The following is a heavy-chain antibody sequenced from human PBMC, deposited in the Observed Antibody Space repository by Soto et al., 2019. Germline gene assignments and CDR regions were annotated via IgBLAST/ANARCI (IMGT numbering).Heavy chain of an antibody. J-gene: IGHJ4*02. V-gene: IGHV3-74*01. Sequence: GGSLRLSCAASGFTFSYYWMHWVRQAPGKGLVWVSRIASDGSSTSYADSVKGRFTISRDNAKNTLYLQMNSLRAEDTAVYYCSRAVEAARPDYWGQGTLVTVSS. CDR1: GFTFSYYW. CDR2: IASDGSST. CDR3: SRAVEAARPDY. D-gene: IGHD6-6*01.